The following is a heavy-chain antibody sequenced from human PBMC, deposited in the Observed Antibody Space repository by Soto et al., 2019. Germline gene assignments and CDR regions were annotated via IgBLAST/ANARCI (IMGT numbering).Heavy chain of an antibody. J-gene: IGHJ6*02. D-gene: IGHD6-13*01. CDR2: ISSSSSYI. Sequence: PGGSLRLSCAASGFTFSSYSMNWVRQAPGKGLEWVSSISSSSSYIYYADSAKGRFTISRDNAKNSLYLQMNSLRAEDTAVYYCARIAAAGRNYYYGMDVWGQGTTVTVSS. CDR1: GFTFSSYS. CDR3: ARIAAAGRNYYYGMDV. V-gene: IGHV3-21*01.